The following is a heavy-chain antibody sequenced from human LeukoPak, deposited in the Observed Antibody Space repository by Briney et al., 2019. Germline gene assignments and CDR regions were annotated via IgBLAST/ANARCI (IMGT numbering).Heavy chain of an antibody. V-gene: IGHV1-18*01. D-gene: IGHD6-19*01. J-gene: IGHJ4*02. CDR3: ARDRIAVTDYPGDY. Sequence: GASVKVSCKASGYTFTSYGISWVRQAPGQGLEWMGWISVYNGNTHYAQKLQGRVTMTTDTSTSTAYMELRSLRSDDTAVYYCARDRIAVTDYPGDYWGQGTLVTVSS. CDR2: ISVYNGNT. CDR1: GYTFTSYG.